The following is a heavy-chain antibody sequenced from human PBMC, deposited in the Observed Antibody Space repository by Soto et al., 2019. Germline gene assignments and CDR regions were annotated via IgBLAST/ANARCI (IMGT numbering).Heavy chain of an antibody. Sequence: AASVKVSCKASGYTFTSYGISWVRQAPGQGLEWMGWISAYNGNTNYAQKLQGRVTMTTDTSTSTAYMELRSLRSDDTAVYYCARDPTPYYDILTGYSPPNWFDPWGQGTLVTVSS. CDR3: ARDPTPYYDILTGYSPPNWFDP. CDR2: ISAYNGNT. V-gene: IGHV1-18*04. D-gene: IGHD3-9*01. CDR1: GYTFTSYG. J-gene: IGHJ5*02.